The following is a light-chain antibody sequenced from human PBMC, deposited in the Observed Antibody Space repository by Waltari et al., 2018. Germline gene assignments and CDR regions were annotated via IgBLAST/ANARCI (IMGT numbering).Light chain of an antibody. Sequence: IVLTHSPGTLSLSPGERATLSCQASQSVSRYLAWYQQKPGQAPKLPIYGASTRATGVPVRFTGSGSGTDFSLTSSSLEPEDFAIYFCQHYVRLPATFGQGTKVEIK. J-gene: IGKJ1*01. V-gene: IGKV3-20*01. CDR1: QSVSRY. CDR2: GAS. CDR3: QHYVRLPAT.